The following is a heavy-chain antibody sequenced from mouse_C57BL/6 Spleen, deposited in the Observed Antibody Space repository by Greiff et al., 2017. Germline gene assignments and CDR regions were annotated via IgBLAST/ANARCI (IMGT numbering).Heavy chain of an antibody. CDR3: ARRDYYYDY. CDR1: GYAFTNYL. D-gene: IGHD1-1*01. J-gene: IGHJ2*01. Sequence: QVQLKESGAELVRPGTSVKVSCKASGYAFTNYLIEWVKQRPGQGLEWIGVINPGSGGTNYNEKFKGKATLTADKSSSTAYMQLSSLTSEDSAVYFCARRDYYYDYWGQGTTLTVSS. V-gene: IGHV1-54*01. CDR2: INPGSGGT.